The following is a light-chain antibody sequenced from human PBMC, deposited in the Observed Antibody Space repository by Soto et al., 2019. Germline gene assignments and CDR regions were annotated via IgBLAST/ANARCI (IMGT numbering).Light chain of an antibody. J-gene: IGKJ4*01. Sequence: ETVLTQSPATLSLSPGEGATLSCRASQSVSSFLAWYQQKPGQPPRLLICGVSTRSTGVPARFSGSGSETDFSLTISSLLIEDCALYYCQQSNNWPPCTFGGGTKVEIK. V-gene: IGKV3-15*01. CDR3: QQSNNWPPCT. CDR1: QSVSSF. CDR2: GVS.